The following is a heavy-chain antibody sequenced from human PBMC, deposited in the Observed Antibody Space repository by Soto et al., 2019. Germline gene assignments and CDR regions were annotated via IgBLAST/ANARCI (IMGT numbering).Heavy chain of an antibody. J-gene: IGHJ4*02. CDR2: IYHSGST. D-gene: IGHD6-19*01. Sequence: KTSETLSLTCAVSGYSISSGYYWGWIRQPPGKGLEWIGSIYHSGSTYYNPSLKSRVTISVDTSKNQFSLKLSSVTAADTAVYYCARVGAVAGNLGRYYFDYWGQGTLVTVSS. CDR3: ARVGAVAGNLGRYYFDY. CDR1: GYSISSGYY. V-gene: IGHV4-38-2*01.